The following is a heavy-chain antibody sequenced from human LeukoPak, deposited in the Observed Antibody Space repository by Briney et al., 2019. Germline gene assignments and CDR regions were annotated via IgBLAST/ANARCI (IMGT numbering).Heavy chain of an antibody. CDR1: GFTFSSYA. CDR3: AREGSILDPKAYTTVLTLDP. CDR2: ISYDGSNK. V-gene: IGHV3-30-3*01. D-gene: IGHD4/OR15-4a*01. Sequence: PGRSLRLSCAASGFTFSSYAMHWVRQAPGKGLEWVAVISYDGSNKYYAGSVKGRFTISRDNSKNTLYLQMNSLRAEDTAVYYCAREGSILDPKAYTTVLTLDPWGQGTLVTVSS. J-gene: IGHJ5*02.